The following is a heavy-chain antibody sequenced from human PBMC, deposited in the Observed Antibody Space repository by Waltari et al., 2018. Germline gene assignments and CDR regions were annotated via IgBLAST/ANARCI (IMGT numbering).Heavy chain of an antibody. J-gene: IGHJ1*01. D-gene: IGHD1-20*01. CDR3: ATPFYNWDDPLHS. V-gene: IGHV3-23*01. Sequence: EVQVLESGGGLVQPGVSLRLPCPASGFPSCTHAINGVRQEPGKGLGWVSSISVSDATYYADSVKGRFTISRDYSDNTVYLQMDSLRADDTALYFCATPFYNWDDPLHSWGQGTPVTVSS. CDR1: GFPSCTHA. CDR2: ISVSDAT.